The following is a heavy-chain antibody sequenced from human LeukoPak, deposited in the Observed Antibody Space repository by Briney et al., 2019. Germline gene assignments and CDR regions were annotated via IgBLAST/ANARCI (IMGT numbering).Heavy chain of an antibody. V-gene: IGHV3-23*01. J-gene: IGHJ4*02. CDR3: AKVVSSWYADY. CDR1: GFTVSKNG. CDR2: ISSSGSTT. Sequence: GGSLRLSCAASGFTVSKNGLSWVRQTPGKGLEWVSSISSSGSTTYSDSVKGRFTISRDNSKNTLYLQMNSLSVDDTAVYFCAKVVSSWYADYWGQGTLVTVSS. D-gene: IGHD6-13*01.